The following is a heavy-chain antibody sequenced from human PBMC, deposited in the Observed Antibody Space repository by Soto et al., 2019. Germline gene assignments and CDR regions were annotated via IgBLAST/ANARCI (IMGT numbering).Heavy chain of an antibody. CDR2: IYSGGST. J-gene: IGHJ4*02. Sequence: PGKGLEWVSVIYSGGSTYYADSVKGRFTISRDNSKNTLYLQMNSLRAEDTAVYYCARGKDSSGYESEWGQGTLVTVSS. V-gene: IGHV3-53*01. D-gene: IGHD3-22*01. CDR3: ARGKDSSGYESE.